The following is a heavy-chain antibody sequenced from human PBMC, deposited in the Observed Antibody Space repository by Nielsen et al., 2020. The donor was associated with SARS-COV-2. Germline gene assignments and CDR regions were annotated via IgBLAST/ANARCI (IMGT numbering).Heavy chain of an antibody. CDR2: INHSGST. CDR1: GGSFSGYY. J-gene: IGHJ5*02. CDR3: ARHPFYCSSTSCYEFWFDP. Sequence: SKTLSLTCAVYGGSFSGYYWSWIRQPPGKGLEWIGEINHSGSTNYNPSLKSRVTVSVDTSKNQFSLKLSSVTAADTAVYYCARHPFYCSSTSCYEFWFDPWGQGTLVTVSS. V-gene: IGHV4-34*01. D-gene: IGHD2-2*01.